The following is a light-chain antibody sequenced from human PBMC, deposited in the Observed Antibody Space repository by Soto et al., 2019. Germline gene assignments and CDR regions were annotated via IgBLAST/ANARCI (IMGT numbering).Light chain of an antibody. CDR2: GAS. Sequence: DIVLTQSPGTLSLSPGERATLSCRASQSVSSSSLAWYQQKPGQAPRLLIYGASSRATGIPDRFSGSGSGTDFTLTISRLEAEDFAVYYCQQYGTTLLYTFGQGTKLEIK. V-gene: IGKV3-20*01. J-gene: IGKJ2*01. CDR1: QSVSSSS. CDR3: QQYGTTLLYT.